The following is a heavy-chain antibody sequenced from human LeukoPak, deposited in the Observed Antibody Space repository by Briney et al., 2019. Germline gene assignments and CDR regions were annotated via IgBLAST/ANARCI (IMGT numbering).Heavy chain of an antibody. D-gene: IGHD3-16*02. CDR3: ARQNRIVSGGFDP. V-gene: IGHV5-51*01. J-gene: IGHJ5*02. Sequence: GESLKISCEASGYSFTSYWIAWVRQMPGKGLEWMGIINPGDSDTIYSPSFQGQVTISADKSISTTYLQWSSLKASDTAMYYCARQNRIVSGGFDPWGQGTLVTVSS. CDR2: INPGDSDT. CDR1: GYSFTSYW.